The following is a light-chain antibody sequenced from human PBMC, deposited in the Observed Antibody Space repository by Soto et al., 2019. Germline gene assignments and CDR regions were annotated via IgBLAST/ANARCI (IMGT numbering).Light chain of an antibody. CDR2: GAS. V-gene: IGKV3-15*01. CDR3: QQYNGWPIT. Sequence: EIVMTQSPGTLSVSPGERVTLSCRARQSVGNNLAWHQQKPGQAPRLLIYGASTRATGFPARFSGSGSGTEFTLTISSLQSEDFAVYYCQQYNGWPITFGQGTRLEIK. J-gene: IGKJ5*01. CDR1: QSVGNN.